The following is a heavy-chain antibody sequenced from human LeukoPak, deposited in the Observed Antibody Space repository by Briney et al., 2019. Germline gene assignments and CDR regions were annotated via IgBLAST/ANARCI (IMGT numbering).Heavy chain of an antibody. D-gene: IGHD4-23*01. CDR2: IDPNSGAT. V-gene: IGHV1-2*02. Sequence: ASVKVSCKASGYTFTGYYMHWVRQAPGQGLEWMGWIDPNSGATNYAQKFQGRVTMTRDTSISTAYMELSRLRSDDTAVYYCARDPYGGYFDYWGQGTLVTVSS. J-gene: IGHJ4*02. CDR1: GYTFTGYY. CDR3: ARDPYGGYFDY.